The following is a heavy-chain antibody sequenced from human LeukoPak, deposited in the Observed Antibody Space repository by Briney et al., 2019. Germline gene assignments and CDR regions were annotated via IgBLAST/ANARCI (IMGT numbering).Heavy chain of an antibody. V-gene: IGHV4-34*01. D-gene: IGHD2-15*01. Sequence: SETLSLTCAVYGGSFSGYYWSWIRQPPGKGLEWIGEINHSGSTNYNPSLKSRVTISVDTSENQFSLKLSSVTAADTAVYYCARSAGYCSGGSCYRAGNFDYWGQGTLVTVSS. CDR3: ARSAGYCSGGSCYRAGNFDY. CDR2: INHSGST. J-gene: IGHJ4*02. CDR1: GGSFSGYY.